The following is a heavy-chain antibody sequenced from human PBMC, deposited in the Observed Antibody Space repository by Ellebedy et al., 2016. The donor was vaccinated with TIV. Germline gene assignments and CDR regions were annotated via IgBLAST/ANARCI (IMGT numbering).Heavy chain of an antibody. CDR2: IYYSGST. V-gene: IGHV4-39*07. CDR3: VRGPGRGYSFEE. D-gene: IGHD2-21*01. CDR1: GGSISSYY. J-gene: IGHJ1*01. Sequence: SETLSLTCTVSGGSISSYYWGWIRQPPGKGLEWIGSIYYSGSTYYNPSLKSRVTISVDTSNSQLSLKLSSVTAADTAMYYCVRGPGRGYSFEEWGQGTLVTVSS.